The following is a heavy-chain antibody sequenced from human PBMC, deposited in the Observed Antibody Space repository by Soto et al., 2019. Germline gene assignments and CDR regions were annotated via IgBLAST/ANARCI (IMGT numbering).Heavy chain of an antibody. CDR2: ISAYNGNT. CDR3: ARDVGYYDFWSGLALFDF. V-gene: IGHV1-18*01. D-gene: IGHD3-3*01. CDR1: GYTFTSYG. J-gene: IGHJ4*02. Sequence: QVQLVQSGAEVKKPGASVKVSCKASGYTFTSYGISWVRQAPGQGLEWMGWISAYNGNTNYAQKLQDRVTMTTDTSTSTAYMELRSLRSDDTAVYYCARDVGYYDFWSGLALFDFWGQGTLVTVSS.